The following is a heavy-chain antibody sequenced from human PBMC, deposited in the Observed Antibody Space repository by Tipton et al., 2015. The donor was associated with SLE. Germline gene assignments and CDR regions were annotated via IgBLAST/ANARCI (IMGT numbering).Heavy chain of an antibody. D-gene: IGHD3-3*01. Sequence: LSLTCTVSGGSIGSGNYYWSWIRQPAGKGLEWIGRVYTSGFADYSASLNSRLTISIDTSSNQFFLRLHSVTAADTAVYYCARVGFLESLSKIDWFFDLWGPGTLVTVSS. CDR3: ARVGFLESLSKIDWFFDL. CDR1: GGSIGSGNYY. J-gene: IGHJ2*01. CDR2: VYTSGFA. V-gene: IGHV4-61*02.